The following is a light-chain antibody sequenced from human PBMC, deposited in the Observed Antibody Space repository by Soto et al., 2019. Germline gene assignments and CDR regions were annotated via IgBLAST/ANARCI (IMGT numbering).Light chain of an antibody. CDR2: DAS. J-gene: IGKJ5*01. Sequence: DIQMTQSPSSLSASVGDRVTITCQASQDISNYLNWYQQKPGKAPQLLIYDASNLETGVPARFSGRGSGTDFTFPISSRQPEDISTDYCQQEDNLPITFVQGARREIK. CDR1: QDISNY. CDR3: QQEDNLPIT. V-gene: IGKV1-33*01.